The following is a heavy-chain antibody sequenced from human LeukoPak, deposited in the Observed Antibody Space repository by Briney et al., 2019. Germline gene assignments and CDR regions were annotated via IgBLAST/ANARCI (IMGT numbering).Heavy chain of an antibody. Sequence: PGGSLRLSCAGSGVTFSSFWMTWVRQAPGKGLEWVANIKQDGSEKYYVDSVKGRFTISRDNAKNSLYLQMNSLRAEDTAVYYCARDQLTGGRAPWGQGTLVTVSS. V-gene: IGHV3-7*01. CDR1: GVTFSSFW. CDR3: ARDQLTGGRAP. CDR2: IKQDGSEK. D-gene: IGHD3-10*01. J-gene: IGHJ5*02.